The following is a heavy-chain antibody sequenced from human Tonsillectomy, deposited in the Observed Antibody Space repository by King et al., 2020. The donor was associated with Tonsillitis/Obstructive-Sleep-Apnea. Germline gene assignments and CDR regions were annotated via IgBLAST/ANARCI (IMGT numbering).Heavy chain of an antibody. J-gene: IGHJ4*02. CDR3: ARHDGPYCGGDCYFGTHY. V-gene: IGHV4-39*01. CDR2: IYYSGST. D-gene: IGHD2-21*01. Sequence: QLQESGPGLVKPSETLSLTCTVSGGSIRSSSNYWGWIRQPPGKGLEWIGSIYYSGSTYYRPSLKSRVTISVDTSKNQFSLKLSSVTAADTAGYYCARHDGPYCGGDCYFGTHYWGQGTLVTVSS. CDR1: GGSIRSSSNY.